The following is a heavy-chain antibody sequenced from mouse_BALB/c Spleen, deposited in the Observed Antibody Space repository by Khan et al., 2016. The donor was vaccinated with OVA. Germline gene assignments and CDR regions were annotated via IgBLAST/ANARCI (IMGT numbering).Heavy chain of an antibody. D-gene: IGHD2-3*01. V-gene: IGHV1-77*01. J-gene: IGHJ2*01. CDR2: IYPGSDNA. Sequence: QIPLVQSGPELVKPGASVKMSCKASGYTFTYYVITWVKQRTGQGLEWIGEIYPGSDNAYYNERFKGKATLTADKSSNTTHMQLSSLTSEDSAVYFCARGDGYYVYFDYWGQGTTLTVSS. CDR3: ARGDGYYVYFDY. CDR1: GYTFTYYV.